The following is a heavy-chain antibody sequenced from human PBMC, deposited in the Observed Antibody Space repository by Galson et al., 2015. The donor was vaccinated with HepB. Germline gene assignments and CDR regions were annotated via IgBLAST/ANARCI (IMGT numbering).Heavy chain of an antibody. CDR2: IYWDGDR. CDR3: ARKFPYRTSWSVDY. Sequence: PALVKPTQTLTLTCTFSGFSFSTVGVGVGWVRQPPGKALEWLALIYWDGDRRYSPSLKNRLTITKDTPKNHVVLTMTNMDPVDTATYYCARKFPYRTSWSVDYWGQGSLVTVPS. D-gene: IGHD6-13*01. J-gene: IGHJ4*02. V-gene: IGHV2-5*02. CDR1: GFSFSTVGVG.